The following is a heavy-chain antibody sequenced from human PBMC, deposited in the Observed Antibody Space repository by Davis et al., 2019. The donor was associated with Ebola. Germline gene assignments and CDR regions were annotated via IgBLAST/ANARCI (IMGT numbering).Heavy chain of an antibody. J-gene: IGHJ6*02. V-gene: IGHV1-46*01. CDR2: INPSVGST. CDR1: GYTFISYY. CDR3: ARAYRRYGMDV. Sequence: AASVKVSRKASGYTFISYYMHWVRQAPGQGLEWMGIINPSVGSTTYARKFQGRVTMTRDTSTSTVYMDLSSLRSDDTAVYYCARAYRRYGMDVWGQGTTVTVSS. D-gene: IGHD4-11*01.